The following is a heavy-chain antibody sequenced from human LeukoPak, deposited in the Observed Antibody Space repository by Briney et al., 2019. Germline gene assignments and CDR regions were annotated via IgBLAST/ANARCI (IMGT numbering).Heavy chain of an antibody. CDR3: ARGGCAAAGCGMDV. CDR2: ISSSGSTI. D-gene: IGHD6-13*01. J-gene: IGHJ6*02. CDR1: GFTFSSYE. Sequence: GGSQRLSCAASGFTFSSYEMNWVRQAPGKGLEWVSYISSSGSTIYYADSVKGRFTISRDNAKNSLYLQMNSLRAEDTAIYYCARGGCAAAGCGMDVWGQGTTVTVSS. V-gene: IGHV3-48*03.